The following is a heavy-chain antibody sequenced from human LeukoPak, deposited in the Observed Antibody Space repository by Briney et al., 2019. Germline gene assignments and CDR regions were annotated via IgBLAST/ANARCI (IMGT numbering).Heavy chain of an antibody. J-gene: IGHJ4*02. CDR2: MYHSGSA. D-gene: IGHD3-22*01. CDR3: ARTEEDSGYYPSDY. CDR1: GGSIRSYY. V-gene: IGHV4-59*12. Sequence: PSEALSLTCSASGGSIRSYYWSWIRQTPGKGLEWIGHMYHSGSANYNPSLWSRVTISIDKSKNQFSLKLSSVTAADTAVYYCARTEEDSGYYPSDYWGQGTLVTVSS.